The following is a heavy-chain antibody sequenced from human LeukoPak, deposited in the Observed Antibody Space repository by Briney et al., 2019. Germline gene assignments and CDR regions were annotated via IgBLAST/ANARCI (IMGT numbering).Heavy chain of an antibody. CDR3: ASRERGVGGAFDI. CDR2: IYYSGST. J-gene: IGHJ3*02. D-gene: IGHD3-10*01. CDR1: GGSISSSSYY. Sequence: SETLSLTCTVSGGSISSSSYYWGWIRQPPGKGLEWIGSIYYSGSTYYNPSLKSRVTISVDTSKNQFSLKLSSVTAADTAVYYCASRERGVGGAFDIWGQGTMVTVSS. V-gene: IGHV4-39*01.